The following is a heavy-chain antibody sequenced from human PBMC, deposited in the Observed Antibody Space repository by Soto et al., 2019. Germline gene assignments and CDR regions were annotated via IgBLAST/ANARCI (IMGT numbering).Heavy chain of an antibody. Sequence: ESGPTLVNPTQTLTLTCTFSGFSLSTSGMCVSWIRQPPGKALEWLARIDWDDDKYYSTSLKTRLTISKDTSKNQVVLTMTNMDPVDTATYYCARVTYYYDSSGPNLDYWGQGTLVTVSS. J-gene: IGHJ4*02. D-gene: IGHD3-22*01. CDR3: ARVTYYYDSSGPNLDY. CDR1: GFSLSTSGMC. CDR2: IDWDDDK. V-gene: IGHV2-70*11.